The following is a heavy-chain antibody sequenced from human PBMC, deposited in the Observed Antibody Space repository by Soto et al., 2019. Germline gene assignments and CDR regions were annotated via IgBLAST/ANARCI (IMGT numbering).Heavy chain of an antibody. J-gene: IGHJ4*02. CDR2: IPYDGSHK. CDR1: GFTFSSYG. Sequence: QVQLVESGGGVVQPGRSLRLSCAASGFTFSSYGMHWVHQAPGKGLECVAVIPYDGSHKYYADSVKGRFTISRDNSKNTLYLQMNSLRAEDTAVYYCAKDRESYTSSSYFFDYWGQGTLVTVSS. D-gene: IGHD6-6*01. CDR3: AKDRESYTSSSYFFDY. V-gene: IGHV3-30*18.